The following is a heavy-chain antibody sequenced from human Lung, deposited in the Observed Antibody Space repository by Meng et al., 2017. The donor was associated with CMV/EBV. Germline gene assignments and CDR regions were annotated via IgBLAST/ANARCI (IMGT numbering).Heavy chain of an antibody. J-gene: IGHJ6*02. Sequence: SXTXSLXCTVYGGSLGDYFWTWIRQPPGKGLEWIGEIDHSGSTKYNPSLKSRATISDDAFKNQLSLKLRSLTAADTAVYYCARMIMNNYDYHFAMDVWGQGXSVTVSS. CDR1: GGSLGDYF. CDR3: ARMIMNNYDYHFAMDV. D-gene: IGHD3-16*01. CDR2: IDHSGST. V-gene: IGHV4-34*01.